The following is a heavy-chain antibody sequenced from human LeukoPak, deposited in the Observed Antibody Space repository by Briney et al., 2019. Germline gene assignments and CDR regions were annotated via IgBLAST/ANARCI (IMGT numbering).Heavy chain of an antibody. CDR2: INHSGST. Sequence: SETLSLTCAVYGGSFSGYYWSWIRQPPGKGLEWIGEINHSGSTNYNPSLKSRVTISVDTSKNQFSLKLSSVTAADTAVYYCAYPGRYCSSTCCYGMDVWGQGTTVTVSS. D-gene: IGHD2-2*01. J-gene: IGHJ6*02. CDR3: AYPGRYCSSTCCYGMDV. V-gene: IGHV4-34*01. CDR1: GGSFSGYY.